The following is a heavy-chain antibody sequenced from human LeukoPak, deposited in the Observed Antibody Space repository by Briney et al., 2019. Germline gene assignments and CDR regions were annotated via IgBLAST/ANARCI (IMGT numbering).Heavy chain of an antibody. V-gene: IGHV4-39*01. CDR3: ARHRTAINRYGPYDAFDI. D-gene: IGHD5-18*01. Sequence: SETLSLTCTVSGVSISDSYYYCGWIRQSPGKGLEWIGSIYYSGRTYYNPPLKSRVTISEDTSKNQFSLKLSSVTAADTAVYYCARHRTAINRYGPYDAFDIWGPGTMVTVSS. CDR1: GVSISDSYYY. J-gene: IGHJ3*02. CDR2: IYYSGRT.